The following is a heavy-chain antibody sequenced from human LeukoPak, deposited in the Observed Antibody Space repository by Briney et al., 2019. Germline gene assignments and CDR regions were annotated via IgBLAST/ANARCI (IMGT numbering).Heavy chain of an antibody. V-gene: IGHV3-15*01. J-gene: IGHJ4*02. D-gene: IGHD1-1*01. CDR2: VITKTDGGTS. CDR1: GFSFTNAY. CDR3: TTFHYHPGGPFPSASQHDF. Sequence: GGSLRLSCAASGFSFTNAYLTWVRQPPGKGLEWVGRVITKTDGGTSDYAAPVKGRFTISRDDSEDTVYLQMNNLQTEDSPVYYCTTFHYHPGGPFPSASQHDFWGQGTRVTVSS.